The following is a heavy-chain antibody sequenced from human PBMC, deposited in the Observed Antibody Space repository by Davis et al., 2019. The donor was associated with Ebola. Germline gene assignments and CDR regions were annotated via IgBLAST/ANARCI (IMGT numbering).Heavy chain of an antibody. Sequence: AASVKVSCKASGHTFTSYAMNWVRQAPGQGLEWMGWINTNTGNPTYAQGFTGRFVFSLDTSVSTAYLQISSLKAEDTAVYYCARDLGTYSSSWYNDFDYWGQGTLVTVSS. CDR2: INTNTGNP. D-gene: IGHD6-13*01. CDR3: ARDLGTYSSSWYNDFDY. J-gene: IGHJ4*02. CDR1: GHTFTSYA. V-gene: IGHV7-4-1*02.